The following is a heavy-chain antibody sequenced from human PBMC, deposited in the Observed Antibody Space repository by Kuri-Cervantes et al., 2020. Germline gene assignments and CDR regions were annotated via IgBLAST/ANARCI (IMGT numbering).Heavy chain of an antibody. Sequence: GGSLRLSCAASGFTFDDYAMHWVRQAPGKGLEWVSGISWNSGSIGYADSVKGRFTISRDNAKNSLYLQMNSLRAEDTALYYCAKLGVSSGWYRFYYFDYWGQGTLVTVSS. CDR2: ISWNSGSI. CDR1: GFTFDDYA. CDR3: AKLGVSSGWYRFYYFDY. J-gene: IGHJ4*02. V-gene: IGHV3-9*01. D-gene: IGHD6-19*01.